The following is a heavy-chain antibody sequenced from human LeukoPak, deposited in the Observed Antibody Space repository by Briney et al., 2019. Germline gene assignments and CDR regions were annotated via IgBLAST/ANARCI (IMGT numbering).Heavy chain of an antibody. CDR1: GYTFTSYG. V-gene: IGHV1-18*01. Sequence: ASVTVSFKASGYTFTSYGIRWVRQAPGQGLEWMGWISAYNGNTNYAQRLQGRVTMTTDTSTSTAYMELRSLRSDDTAVYYCASGYSSSWPYFDYWGQGTLVTVSS. D-gene: IGHD6-13*01. CDR3: ASGYSSSWPYFDY. J-gene: IGHJ4*02. CDR2: ISAYNGNT.